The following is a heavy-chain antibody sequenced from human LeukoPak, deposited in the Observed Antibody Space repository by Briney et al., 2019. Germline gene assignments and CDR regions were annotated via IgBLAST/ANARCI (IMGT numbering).Heavy chain of an antibody. Sequence: ASVKVSCKASGGTFSSYAISWVRQAPGQGLEWMGGIIPIFGTANYAQKFQGRVTITADESTSTAYMELSSPRSEDTAVYYCASAGSSVVALAQFDYWGQGTLVTVSS. CDR2: IIPIFGTA. CDR3: ASAGSSVVALAQFDY. CDR1: GGTFSSYA. D-gene: IGHD2-15*01. J-gene: IGHJ4*02. V-gene: IGHV1-69*13.